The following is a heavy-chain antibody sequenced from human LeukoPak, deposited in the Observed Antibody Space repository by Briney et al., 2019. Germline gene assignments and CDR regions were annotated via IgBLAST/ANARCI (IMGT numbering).Heavy chain of an antibody. J-gene: IGHJ4*02. V-gene: IGHV3-30-3*01. D-gene: IGHD5-24*01. Sequence: GGSLRLSCAASGFTFSSYAMHWVRQAPGKGLEWGAVISYDGSNKYYADSVTGRFTISRDNSKNTLYLQMNSLRAEDTAMYYCARGVTLATITPLLCWGQGTLVTVSS. CDR3: ARGVTLATITPLLC. CDR2: ISYDGSNK. CDR1: GFTFSSYA.